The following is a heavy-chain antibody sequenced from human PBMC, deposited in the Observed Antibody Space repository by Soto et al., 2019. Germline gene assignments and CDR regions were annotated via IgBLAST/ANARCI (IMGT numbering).Heavy chain of an antibody. Sequence: GGSLRLSCAASGFTFSSYAMSGGRQAPGKGREWVSAISGSGVSPDYADSVKGRFTISRDNSKNTLYLQMNSLRAEDTAVYYCAKDPGVGARNSPFDYWGKGTLVTVSS. CDR2: ISGSGVSP. CDR1: GFTFSSYA. V-gene: IGHV3-23*01. D-gene: IGHD1-26*01. CDR3: AKDPGVGARNSPFDY. J-gene: IGHJ4*02.